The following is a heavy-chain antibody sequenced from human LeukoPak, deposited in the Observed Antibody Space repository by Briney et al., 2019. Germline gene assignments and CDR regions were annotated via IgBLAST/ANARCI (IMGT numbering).Heavy chain of an antibody. CDR2: IYYSGST. V-gene: IGHV4-59*08. Sequence: PSETLSLTCTVSGGSISSYYWSWIRQPPGKGLEWIGYIYYSGSTNYNPSLKSRVTISVDTSKNQFSLKLSSVTAADTAVYYCARQGIAATWFDPWGQGTLVTVSS. J-gene: IGHJ5*02. CDR3: ARQGIAATWFDP. CDR1: GGSISSYY. D-gene: IGHD6-13*01.